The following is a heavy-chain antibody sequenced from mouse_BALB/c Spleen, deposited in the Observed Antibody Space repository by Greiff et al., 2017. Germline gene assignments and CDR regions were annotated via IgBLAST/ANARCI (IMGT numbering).Heavy chain of an antibody. Sequence: EVQLVESGGGLVKPGGSLKLSCAASGFTFSSYTMSWVRQTPEKRLEWVATISSGGSYTYYPDSVKGRFTISRDNAKNTLYLQMSSLKSEDTAMYYCTNCGNGGYYFDYWGQGTTLTVSS. CDR3: TNCGNGGYYFDY. V-gene: IGHV5-6-4*01. CDR2: ISSGGSYT. D-gene: IGHD2-1*01. CDR1: GFTFSSYT. J-gene: IGHJ2*01.